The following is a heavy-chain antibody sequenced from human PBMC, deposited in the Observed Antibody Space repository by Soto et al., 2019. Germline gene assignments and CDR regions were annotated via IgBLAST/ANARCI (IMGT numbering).Heavy chain of an antibody. J-gene: IGHJ3*02. CDR3: ASSAAADAFDI. D-gene: IGHD6-13*01. Sequence: GGSLRLSCAASGFTFSSYSMNWVRQAPGKGLEWVSYISSSSTIYYADSVKGRFTISRDNAKNSLYLQMNSLRAEDTAVYYCASSAAADAFDIWGQGTMVTVSS. CDR1: GFTFSSYS. CDR2: ISSSSTI. V-gene: IGHV3-48*04.